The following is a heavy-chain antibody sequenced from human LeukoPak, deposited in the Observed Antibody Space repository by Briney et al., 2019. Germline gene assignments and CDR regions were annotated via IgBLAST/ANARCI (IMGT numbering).Heavy chain of an antibody. J-gene: IGHJ4*02. D-gene: IGHD7-27*01. CDR1: GYTFTSYD. Sequence: ASVKVACKACGYTFTSYDFNWVRQATGQRPDWMGWMSPNSGDTGYAQKFQDRVTMTRNTSISTAYMELSSLRSDDTAVYYCARGPPNWGYDYWGPGTLVTVSS. CDR2: MSPNSGDT. V-gene: IGHV1-8*01. CDR3: ARGPPNWGYDY.